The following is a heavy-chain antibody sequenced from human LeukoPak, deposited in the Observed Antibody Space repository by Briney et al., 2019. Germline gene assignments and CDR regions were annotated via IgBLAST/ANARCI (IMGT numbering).Heavy chain of an antibody. V-gene: IGHV3-33*08. Sequence: GGSLRLSCAASGFTFSSYAMHWVRQAPGKGLEWVAVIWYDGSNKYYADSVKGRFTISRDNSKNTLYLQMNSLRAEDTAVYYCARGRMEQKFGERLDYWGQGTLVTVSS. CDR3: ARGRMEQKFGERLDY. J-gene: IGHJ4*02. CDR1: GFTFSSYA. CDR2: IWYDGSNK. D-gene: IGHD3-10*01.